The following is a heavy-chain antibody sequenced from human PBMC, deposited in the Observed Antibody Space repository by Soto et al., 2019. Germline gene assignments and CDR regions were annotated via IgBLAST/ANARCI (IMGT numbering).Heavy chain of an antibody. V-gene: IGHV3-48*03. CDR1: GFTFSRFE. J-gene: IGHJ4*02. D-gene: IGHD3-10*01. CDR2: ISSSGSAA. CDR3: TRAAWFPYLSFY. Sequence: PGGSLRLSCAASGFTFSRFELHWVRQAPGKGLEWISYISSSGSAAYYASSVEGRFTISRDNANNSVYLQMDSLRAEDTALYYCTRAAWFPYLSFYWGQGALVTVSS.